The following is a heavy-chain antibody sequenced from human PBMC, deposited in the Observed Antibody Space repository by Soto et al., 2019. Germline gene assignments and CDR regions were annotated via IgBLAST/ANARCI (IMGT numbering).Heavy chain of an antibody. CDR2: ISFSGSST. D-gene: IGHD3-10*01. Sequence: GGSLRLSCAASGFTFSTYAMNWVRQAPGKGLEWVSGISFSGSSTYSADSVKGRFTISRDNSKNTLCLQMNSLRVEDMAVYCCAKDLSSSYGSDYFYYGLTVWGQGTTVTVSS. V-gene: IGHV3-23*01. CDR3: AKDLSSSYGSDYFYYGLTV. J-gene: IGHJ6*02. CDR1: GFTFSTYA.